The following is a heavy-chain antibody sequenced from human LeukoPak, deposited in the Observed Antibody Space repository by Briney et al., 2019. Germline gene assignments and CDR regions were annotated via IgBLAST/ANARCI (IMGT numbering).Heavy chain of an antibody. CDR3: AIRPGPFGY. V-gene: IGHV3-30*03. Sequence: PGGSLRLSCAASGFTFSSYGMHWVRQAPGKGLEWVAVISYDGSNKYYADSVKGRFTISRDNARNTLFLDMTGLTIDDAATYYCAIRPGPFGYWGQGTQVIVSS. J-gene: IGHJ4*02. CDR1: GFTFSSYG. CDR2: ISYDGSNK. D-gene: IGHD2-2*02.